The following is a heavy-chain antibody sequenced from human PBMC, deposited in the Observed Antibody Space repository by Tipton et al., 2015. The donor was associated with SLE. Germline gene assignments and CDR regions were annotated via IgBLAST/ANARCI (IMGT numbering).Heavy chain of an antibody. Sequence: TLSLTCTVSGGSISSSSYYWGWIRQPPGKGLEWIGYIYYSGSTNYNPSLKSRVTISVDTSKNQFSLKLSSVTAADTAVYYCARQAAAGFHFDYWGQGTLVTVSS. J-gene: IGHJ4*02. CDR1: GGSISSSSYY. D-gene: IGHD6-13*01. V-gene: IGHV4-61*05. CDR2: IYYSGST. CDR3: ARQAAAGFHFDY.